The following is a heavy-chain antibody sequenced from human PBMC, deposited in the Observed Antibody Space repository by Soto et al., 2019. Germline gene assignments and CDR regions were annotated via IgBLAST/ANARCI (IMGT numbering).Heavy chain of an antibody. CDR1: GGAVYADGYY. V-gene: IGHV4-39*01. Sequence: LQLQESGPGLLKPLETLSLTCTVSGGAVYADGYYWGWIRQSPGKGLEWIGNIYYSGSTYYNPSLESRVTISIDTSKNQFSLKMNSVTAADTAVYYCARRSGGRCYNYWGQGILVTVSS. CDR3: ARRSGGRCYNY. D-gene: IGHD2-15*01. J-gene: IGHJ4*02. CDR2: IYYSGST.